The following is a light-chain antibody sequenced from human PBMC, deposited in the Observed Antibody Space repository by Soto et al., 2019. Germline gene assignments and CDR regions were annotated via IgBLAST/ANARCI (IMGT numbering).Light chain of an antibody. Sequence: QPASVSGSPGQSITISCTGTTSDVGGYNYVSWYQQHPGKAPKLMIYEVSNRPSGVSNRFSGSKSGNTASLTISGLQAEDEADYYCSSYRSISILVVFGGGTKLTVL. CDR3: SSYRSISILVV. J-gene: IGLJ2*01. CDR2: EVS. V-gene: IGLV2-14*01. CDR1: TSDVGGYNY.